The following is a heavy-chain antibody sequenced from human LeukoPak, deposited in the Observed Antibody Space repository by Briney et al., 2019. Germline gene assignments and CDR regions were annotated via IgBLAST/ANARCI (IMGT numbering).Heavy chain of an antibody. CDR1: GGSITNSY. CDR3: ARDPLSTNDFDI. J-gene: IGHJ3*02. D-gene: IGHD1-1*01. Sequence: SETLSLTCTVSGGSITNSYWNWIRQSPGKGLEWIGYINYSGSTNYNPSLKSRVTISVDTSKNQFSLKLSSVTAADTAVYFCARDPLSTNDFDIWGQGTIVTVSS. V-gene: IGHV4-59*01. CDR2: INYSGST.